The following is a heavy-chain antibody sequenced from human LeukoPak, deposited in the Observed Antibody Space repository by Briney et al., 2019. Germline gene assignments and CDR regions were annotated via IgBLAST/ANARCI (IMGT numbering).Heavy chain of an antibody. CDR2: VYYVGST. D-gene: IGHD3-22*01. CDR3: ARSGDSSAYYSF. Sequence: PSETLSLPCTVSGASIRSHHWTWIRQPPGKGLEWIGNVYYVGSTSYSPSLKSRVTISLDTSKNQFSLEMNSVTAADTAVYYCARSGDSSAYYSFWGQGILVTVSS. J-gene: IGHJ4*02. CDR1: GASIRSHH. V-gene: IGHV4-59*11.